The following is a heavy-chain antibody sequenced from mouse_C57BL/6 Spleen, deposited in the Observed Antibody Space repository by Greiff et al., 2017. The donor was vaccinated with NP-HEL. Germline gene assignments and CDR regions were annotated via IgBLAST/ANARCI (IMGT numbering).Heavy chain of an antibody. D-gene: IGHD4-1*01. V-gene: IGHV5-4*01. CDR2: ISDGGSYT. CDR1: GFTFSSYA. Sequence: EVHLVESGGGLVKPGGSLKLSCAASGFTFSSYAMSWVRQTPEKRLEWVATISDGGSYTYYPDNVKGRFTISRDNAKNNLYLQMSHLKSEDTAMYYCARVGGGLTGTRRAWFAYWGQGTLVTVSA. J-gene: IGHJ3*01. CDR3: ARVGGGLTGTRRAWFAY.